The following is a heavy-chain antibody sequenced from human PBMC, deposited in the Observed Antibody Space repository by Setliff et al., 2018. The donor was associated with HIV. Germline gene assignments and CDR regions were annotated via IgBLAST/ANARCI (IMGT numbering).Heavy chain of an antibody. V-gene: IGHV3-7*01. D-gene: IGHD2-15*01. CDR2: TKYDGSES. J-gene: IGHJ4*02. CDR3: ARGVVDVGVVAATGVFDS. Sequence: SGGSLRLSCVASGLTFNRYWMSWVRQVPGKGLEWVSNTKYDGSESYYVDSVKGRFIASTDNARNSLFLEMNSLRAEDTAVYYCARGVVDVGVVAATGVFDSWGQGTLVTVSS. CDR1: GLTFNRYW.